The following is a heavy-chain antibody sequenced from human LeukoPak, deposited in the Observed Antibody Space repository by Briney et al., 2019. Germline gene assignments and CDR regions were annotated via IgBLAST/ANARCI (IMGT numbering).Heavy chain of an antibody. CDR2: IYTNGHT. D-gene: IGHD5/OR15-5a*01. J-gene: IGHJ4*02. CDR3: ARHLSDSVSAINF. Sequence: SDTLSLTCTVPDGSIGAYDWSWIRKPPGRGLEWIGYIYTNGHTNYTPSLKSRVTISVDEAKNQFSLNLTSVTAADTALYYCARHLSDSVSAINFWGQGTLVTVYS. CDR1: DGSIGAYD. V-gene: IGHV4-4*09.